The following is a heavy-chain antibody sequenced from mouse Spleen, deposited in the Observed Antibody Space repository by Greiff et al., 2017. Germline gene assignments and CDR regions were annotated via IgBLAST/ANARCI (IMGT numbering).Heavy chain of an antibody. CDR3: ARRGDYGNFWFAY. J-gene: IGHJ3*01. CDR2: ISSGGSYT. V-gene: IGHV5-9-1*01. CDR1: GFTFSSYA. D-gene: IGHD2-1*01. Sequence: EVKLMESGGGLVKPGGSLKLSCAASGFTFSSYAMSWVRQTPEKRLEWVATISSGGSYTYYPDSVKGRFTISRDNAKNTLYLQMSSLRSEDTAMYYCARRGDYGNFWFAYWGQGTLVTVSA.